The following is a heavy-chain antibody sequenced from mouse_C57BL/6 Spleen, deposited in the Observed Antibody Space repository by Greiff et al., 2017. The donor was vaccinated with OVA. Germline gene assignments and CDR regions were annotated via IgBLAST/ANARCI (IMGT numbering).Heavy chain of an antibody. D-gene: IGHD1-1*01. CDR2: ISYDGSN. CDR3: ARELITTVVAPYCDV. V-gene: IGHV3-6*01. CDR1: GYSITSGYY. J-gene: IGHJ1*03. Sequence: EVKLVESGPGLVKPSQSLSLTCSVTGYSITSGYYWNWIRQFPGNKLEWMGYISYDGSNNYNPSLKNRISITRDTSKNQFFLKLNSVTTEDTATYYCARELITTVVAPYCDVWGTGTTVTVSS.